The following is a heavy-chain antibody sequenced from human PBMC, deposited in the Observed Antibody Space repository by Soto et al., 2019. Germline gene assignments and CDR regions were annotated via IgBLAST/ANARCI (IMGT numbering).Heavy chain of an antibody. CDR1: GYSISSGYY. J-gene: IGHJ4*02. Sequence: PSETLSLTCAVSGYSISSGYYWVWIRQPPGKGLDWIASIYHSGTTYHNPSLKSRVTISVDTSKNQFSLKLSSVTAADTAVYYCARHGSFWGQGTLVTVSS. V-gene: IGHV4-38-2*01. D-gene: IGHD3-16*01. CDR2: IYHSGTT. CDR3: ARHGSF.